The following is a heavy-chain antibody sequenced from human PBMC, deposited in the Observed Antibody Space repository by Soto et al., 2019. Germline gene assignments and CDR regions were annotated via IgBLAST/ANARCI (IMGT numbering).Heavy chain of an antibody. CDR2: INPNSGGT. V-gene: IGHV1-2*02. J-gene: IGHJ6*02. Sequence: ASVKVSCKASGYTFTGYYMHWVRQAPGQGLEWMGWINPNSGGTNYAQKFQGRVTMTRDTSISTAYMELSRLRSDDTAVYYCARDYVIAARPYYYGMDVWGQGTTVTVSS. CDR3: ARDYVIAARPYYYGMDV. CDR1: GYTFTGYY. D-gene: IGHD6-6*01.